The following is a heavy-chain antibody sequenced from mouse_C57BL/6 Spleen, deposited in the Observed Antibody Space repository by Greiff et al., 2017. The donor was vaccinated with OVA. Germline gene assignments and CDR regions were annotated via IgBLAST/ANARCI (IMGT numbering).Heavy chain of an antibody. D-gene: IGHD1-1*01. CDR2: ISYDGSN. CDR1: GYSITSGYY. V-gene: IGHV3-6*01. CDR3: ARDLDYYGSSYHWYFDV. J-gene: IGHJ1*03. Sequence: EVKLEESGPGLVKPSQSLSLTCSVTGYSITSGYYWNWIRQLPGNKLEWMGYISYDGSNNYNPSLKNRIPITRDTSKNQFFLKLNSVTTEDTATYYCARDLDYYGSSYHWYFDVWGTGTTVTVSS.